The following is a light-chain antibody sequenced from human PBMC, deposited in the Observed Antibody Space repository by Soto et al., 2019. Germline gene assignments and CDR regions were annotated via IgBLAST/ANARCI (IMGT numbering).Light chain of an antibody. V-gene: IGLV2-23*02. CDR1: SSDVGSYNL. CDR3: CSYAGSSTFYWV. J-gene: IGLJ3*02. CDR2: EVS. Sequence: QSALTQPASVSGSPGQSITISCTGTSSDVGSYNLVSWYQQHPGKAPKLMIYEVSKRPSGVSNRFSGSKSGNTASLTISGIQAEDEADYYCCSYAGSSTFYWVFGGGTKLTVL.